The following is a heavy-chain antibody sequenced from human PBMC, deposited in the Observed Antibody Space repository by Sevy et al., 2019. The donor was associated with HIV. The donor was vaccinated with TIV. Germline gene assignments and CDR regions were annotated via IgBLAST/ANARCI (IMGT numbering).Heavy chain of an antibody. CDR3: TTDLLDIVVVPAAASFDY. D-gene: IGHD2-2*03. V-gene: IGHV3-15*01. CDR2: IKSKTDGGTT. CDR1: GFTFSNAW. Sequence: GGSLRLSCAASGFTFSNAWMSWVRQAPGKGLEWVGRIKSKTDGGTTDYAAPVKGRFTISRDDSKNTLYLQMNSLKTEDTAVYYCTTDLLDIVVVPAAASFDYWGQGTLATVSS. J-gene: IGHJ4*02.